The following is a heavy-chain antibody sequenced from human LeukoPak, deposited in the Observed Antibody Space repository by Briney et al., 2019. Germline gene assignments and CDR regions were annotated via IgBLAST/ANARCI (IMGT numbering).Heavy chain of an antibody. CDR1: GFTFSSYS. CDR3: ASLTDSSGWYGSRYYFDY. V-gene: IGHV3-48*01. Sequence: PGGSLRLSCAASGFTFSSYSMNWVRQAPGKGLEWVSYISSSSSTIYYAGSVEGRFTISRDNAKNSLYLQTNSLRAEDTAVYYCASLTDSSGWYGSRYYFDYWGQGTLVTVSS. D-gene: IGHD6-19*01. CDR2: ISSSSSTI. J-gene: IGHJ4*02.